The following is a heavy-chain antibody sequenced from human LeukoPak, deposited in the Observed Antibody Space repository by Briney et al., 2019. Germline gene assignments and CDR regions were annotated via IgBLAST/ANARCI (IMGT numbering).Heavy chain of an antibody. J-gene: IGHJ5*02. Sequence: SQTLSLTCTVSGGSISSGGYYWSWIRQHPGKGLEWIGYIYYSGSTYYNPSFKSRVTISVDTSKNQFSLKLSSVTAADTAVYYCARVGYQLRLYWFDPWGQGTLVTVSS. CDR2: IYYSGST. D-gene: IGHD2-2*01. CDR3: ARVGYQLRLYWFDP. V-gene: IGHV4-31*03. CDR1: GGSISSGGYY.